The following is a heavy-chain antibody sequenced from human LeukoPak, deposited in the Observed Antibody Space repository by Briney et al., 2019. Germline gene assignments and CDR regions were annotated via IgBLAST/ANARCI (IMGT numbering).Heavy chain of an antibody. V-gene: IGHV1-69*13. CDR1: GGTFSKYA. CDR3: ARPFDSSGYYYGMGV. J-gene: IGHJ6*02. CDR2: IIPIFGTA. D-gene: IGHD3-22*01. Sequence: SVKVSCKASGGTFSKYAISWVRQAPGQGLEWMGGIIPIFGTANYAQKFQGSVTITANESTSTAYMELSSLRSVDTAVYYCARPFDSSGYYYGMGVWGQGTTVTVSS.